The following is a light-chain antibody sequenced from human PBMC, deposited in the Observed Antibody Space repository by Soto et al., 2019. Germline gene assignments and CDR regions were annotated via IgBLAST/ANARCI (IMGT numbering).Light chain of an antibody. CDR1: SSDVGGYNY. CDR2: EVT. J-gene: IGLJ1*01. V-gene: IGLV2-14*01. Sequence: QSVLAQPASVSGSPGQSITISCTGTSSDVGGYNYVSWYQQYPGKAPKILIYEVTTRPSGVSDRFSGSKSGNTASLTISGLQAEDDADYYCSSFTSRFTFNYVFGTGTKVTV. CDR3: SSFTSRFTFNYV.